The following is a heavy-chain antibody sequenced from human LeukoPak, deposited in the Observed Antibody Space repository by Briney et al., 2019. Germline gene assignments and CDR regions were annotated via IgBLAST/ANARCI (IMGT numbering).Heavy chain of an antibody. CDR3: ARDGLGSSWSAHNWFDP. CDR1: GFTFSSYA. V-gene: IGHV3-30*01. D-gene: IGHD6-13*01. CDR2: ISYDGSNK. J-gene: IGHJ5*02. Sequence: GGSLRLSCAASGFTFSSYAMHWVRQAPGKGLEWVAVISYDGSNKYYADSVKGRFTISRDNSKNTLYLQMNSLRAEDTAVYYCARDGLGSSWSAHNWFDPWGQGTLVTVSS.